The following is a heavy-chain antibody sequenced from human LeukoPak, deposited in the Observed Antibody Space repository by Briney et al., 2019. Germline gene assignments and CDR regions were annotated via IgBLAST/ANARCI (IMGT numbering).Heavy chain of an antibody. CDR2: ISGGGGST. Sequence: GGSLRLSCAASGFTVSSNYMSWVRQAPGKGLEWVSAISGGGGSTYYADSVKGRFTISRDNSKNTLYLQMNSLRAEDTAVYYCAKVKVACLDYWGQGTLVTVSS. V-gene: IGHV3-23*01. CDR3: AKVKVACLDY. J-gene: IGHJ4*02. CDR1: GFTVSSNY. D-gene: IGHD5-12*01.